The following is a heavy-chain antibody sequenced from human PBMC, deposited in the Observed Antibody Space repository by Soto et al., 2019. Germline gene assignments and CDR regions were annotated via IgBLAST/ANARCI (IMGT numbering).Heavy chain of an antibody. Sequence: GGSLRLSCAASGFTFSTYAMSWVRQAPGKGLEWVSAISGSGGSTYYADSVKGRFTISRDNSRTTLYLQMNSLRAEDTAVYYCASWYYVFWSGYYPHPRYYYYGMDVWGQGTTVTVSS. CDR1: GFTFSTYA. CDR3: ASWYYVFWSGYYPHPRYYYYGMDV. J-gene: IGHJ6*02. V-gene: IGHV3-23*01. D-gene: IGHD3-3*01. CDR2: ISGSGGST.